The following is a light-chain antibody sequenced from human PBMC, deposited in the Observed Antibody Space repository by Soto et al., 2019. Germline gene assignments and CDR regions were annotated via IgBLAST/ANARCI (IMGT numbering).Light chain of an antibody. V-gene: IGKV3-15*01. Sequence: EIVMTQSPATLSVSPGERATLSCRASQSVSSNLAWYQQKPGQAPRLLIYGASTRATGIPARFSGSGSGTEFTLTISSLQSEDFAGYSCQQYNTWPCTFGQGTKLEIK. CDR3: QQYNTWPCT. J-gene: IGKJ2*02. CDR1: QSVSSN. CDR2: GAS.